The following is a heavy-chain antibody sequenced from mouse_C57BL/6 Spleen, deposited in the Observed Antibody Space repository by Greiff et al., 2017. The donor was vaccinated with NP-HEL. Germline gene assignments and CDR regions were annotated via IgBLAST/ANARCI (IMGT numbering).Heavy chain of an antibody. Sequence: EVKLMESGGGLVKPGGSLKLSCAASGFTFSDYGMHWVRQAPEKGLGWVAYISSGRSTIYYADTVKGRFTIARDNAKNTLFLQMTSLRSEDTAMYYCARDYYGSSSSWFAYWGQGTLVTVSA. CDR2: ISSGRSTI. J-gene: IGHJ3*01. CDR1: GFTFSDYG. V-gene: IGHV5-17*01. CDR3: ARDYYGSSSSWFAY. D-gene: IGHD1-1*01.